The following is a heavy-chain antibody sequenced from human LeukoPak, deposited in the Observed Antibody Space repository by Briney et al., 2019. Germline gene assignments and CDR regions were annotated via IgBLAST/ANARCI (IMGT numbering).Heavy chain of an antibody. CDR3: ARDGGGFPYWYFDL. V-gene: IGHV1-3*01. CDR2: INAGNGNT. J-gene: IGHJ2*01. Sequence: ASVKVSCKASGYTFTSYAMHWMRQAPGPRLEWMGWINAGNGNTKYSQKFQGRVTITRDTSASTAYMELSSLRSEDTAVCYCARDGGGFPYWYFDLWGRGTLVTVSS. CDR1: GYTFTSYA. D-gene: IGHD3-16*01.